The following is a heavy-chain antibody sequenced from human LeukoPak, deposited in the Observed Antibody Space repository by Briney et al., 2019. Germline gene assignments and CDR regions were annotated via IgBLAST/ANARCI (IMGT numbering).Heavy chain of an antibody. Sequence: GGSLRLSCAASGFTVSSNYMSWVRQAPGKGLEWVSVIYSGSSTYYADSVKGRFTISRDNSKNTLYLQMNSLRAEDTAVYYCASLHYYGSGSYPYYYGMDVWGQGTTVTVSS. CDR3: ASLHYYGSGSYPYYYGMDV. J-gene: IGHJ6*02. D-gene: IGHD3-10*01. CDR1: GFTVSSNY. CDR2: IYSGSST. V-gene: IGHV3-66*02.